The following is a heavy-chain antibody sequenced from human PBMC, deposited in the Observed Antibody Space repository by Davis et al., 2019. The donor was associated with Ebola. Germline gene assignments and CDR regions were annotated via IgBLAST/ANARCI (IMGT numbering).Heavy chain of an antibody. CDR2: IKEDGSEK. J-gene: IGHJ6*02. CDR3: SRGYYDILTGSLHGMDV. D-gene: IGHD3-9*01. Sequence: PSETLSLTCAASGFTFRTYWMSWVRQAPGKGLEWVANIKEDGSEKFYVDSLKCRFAISRDNGKNSLYLQMNSLRVEDTAVYYCSRGYYDILTGSLHGMDVWGQGTTVTVSS. CDR1: GFTFRTYW. V-gene: IGHV3-7*04.